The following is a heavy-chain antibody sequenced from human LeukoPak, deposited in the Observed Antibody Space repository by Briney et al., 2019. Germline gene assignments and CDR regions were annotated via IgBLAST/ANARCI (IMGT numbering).Heavy chain of an antibody. D-gene: IGHD6-19*01. CDR1: GFSFSSYA. J-gene: IGHJ4*02. CDR2: VSGSGVYT. V-gene: IGHV3-23*01. CDR3: AKYAKTTSVAGFDS. Sequence: GGSLRLSCAASGFSFSSYAMTWVRQAPGRGLEWVSSVSGSGVYTHYPDSVQGRFTISRDNSKNTLNLQMNSLRAEDTAVYFCAKYAKTTSVAGFDSWGQGALVTVSS.